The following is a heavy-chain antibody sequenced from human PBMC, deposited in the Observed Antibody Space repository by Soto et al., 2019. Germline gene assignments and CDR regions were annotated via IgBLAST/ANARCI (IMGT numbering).Heavy chain of an antibody. Sequence: ASVKVSCKASGGTFSSYAISWVRQAPGQGLEWMGGIIPIFGTANYAQKFQGRVTITADESTSTAYMELSSLRSEDTAVYYCARSQSTGTSYYYGMDVWGQGTTVTVSS. J-gene: IGHJ6*02. CDR3: ARSQSTGTSYYYGMDV. D-gene: IGHD1-7*01. CDR1: GGTFSSYA. CDR2: IIPIFGTA. V-gene: IGHV1-69*13.